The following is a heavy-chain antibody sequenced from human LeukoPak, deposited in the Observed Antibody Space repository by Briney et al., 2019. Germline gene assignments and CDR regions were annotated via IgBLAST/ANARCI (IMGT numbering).Heavy chain of an antibody. V-gene: IGHV4-59*01. J-gene: IGHJ3*02. CDR1: GGSISSYY. CDR2: IYYSGST. D-gene: IGHD1-26*01. Sequence: PSETLSLTCTVSGGSISSYYWSWIRQPPGKGLEWIGYIYYSGSTNYNPSLKSRVTISVDTSKNQFSLKLSSVTAADTAVYYCARDSREDAFDIWGQGTMVTVSS. CDR3: ARDSREDAFDI.